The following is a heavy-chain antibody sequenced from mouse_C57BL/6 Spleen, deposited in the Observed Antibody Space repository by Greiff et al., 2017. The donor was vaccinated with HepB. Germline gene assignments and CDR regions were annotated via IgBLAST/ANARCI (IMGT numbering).Heavy chain of an antibody. CDR2: IDPSDSET. V-gene: IGHV1-52*01. J-gene: IGHJ3*01. CDR1: GYTFTSYW. Sequence: QVQLQQPGAELVRPGSSVKLSCKASGYTFTSYWMHWVKQRPIQGLEWIGNIDPSDSETHYNQKFKDKATLTVDKSSSTAYMQLSSLTSEDSAVYYSARENGSCGGAWFAYWGQGTLVTVSA. D-gene: IGHD1-1*02. CDR3: ARENGSCGGAWFAY.